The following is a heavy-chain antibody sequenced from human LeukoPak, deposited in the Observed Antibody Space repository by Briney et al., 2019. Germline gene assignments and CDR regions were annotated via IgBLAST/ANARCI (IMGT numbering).Heavy chain of an antibody. J-gene: IGHJ4*02. CDR3: ARNWGDLPSYDY. Sequence: ASVKVSCKASGYTFTSYYMNWVRQAPGQGLEWMATINPRGGSTTYAQKFQGRVTVTRDTSTSTVYMELSSLTSEDTAVYFCARNWGDLPSYDYWGQGTLVTVSS. CDR2: INPRGGST. V-gene: IGHV1-46*01. D-gene: IGHD3-16*01. CDR1: GYTFTSYY.